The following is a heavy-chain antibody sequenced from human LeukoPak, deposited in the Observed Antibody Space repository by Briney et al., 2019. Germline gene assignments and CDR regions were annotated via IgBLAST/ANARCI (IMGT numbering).Heavy chain of an antibody. CDR3: ARDGDTVLTRGYYYYMDV. J-gene: IGHJ6*03. CDR1: GFIFPNAW. V-gene: IGHV3-21*01. CDR2: ITSSSSYI. D-gene: IGHD4-23*01. Sequence: GGSLRLSCEASGFIFPNAWMIWVRQTPGKGPEWVSSITSSSSYIYYADSVKGRFTISRDNARNSLYLQMNSLRAEDTALYYCARDGDTVLTRGYYYYMDVWGKGTTVTVSS.